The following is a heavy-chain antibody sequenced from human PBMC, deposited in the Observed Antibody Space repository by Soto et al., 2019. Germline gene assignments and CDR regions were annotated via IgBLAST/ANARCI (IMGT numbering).Heavy chain of an antibody. Sequence: SLTCTASGGAISSYYCSWIRQPPGKGLAWIGYIYHSGSTYYNPSLKSRVTISVDRSKNQFSLKLSSVTAADTAVYYCARVPDRWGQGTLVTVSS. D-gene: IGHD2-2*01. V-gene: IGHV4-59*12. CDR2: IYHSGST. J-gene: IGHJ5*02. CDR1: GGAISSYY. CDR3: ARVPDR.